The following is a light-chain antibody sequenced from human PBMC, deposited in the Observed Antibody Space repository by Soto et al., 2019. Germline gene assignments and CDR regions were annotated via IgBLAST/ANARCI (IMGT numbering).Light chain of an antibody. Sequence: AIQLTQSPSSLSASVGARVIITCRASQGIGSALDWYQQFPGRAPKLLIYEATSLESGVPPRFRGSGSGTEFTLPISSLQPEDFATYYCQQFSGPLTFGGGTRVEIK. CDR3: QQFSGPLT. CDR2: EAT. CDR1: QGIGSA. J-gene: IGKJ4*01. V-gene: IGKV1-13*02.